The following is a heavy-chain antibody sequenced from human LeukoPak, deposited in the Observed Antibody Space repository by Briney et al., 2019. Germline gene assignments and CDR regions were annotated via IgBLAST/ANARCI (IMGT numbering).Heavy chain of an antibody. CDR3: ASSGWYPTDY. Sequence: SETLSLTCAVYGGSFSGYYWDWIRQPPGKGLEWIGSIYYSGSTYYNPSLKSRVTISVDTSKNQFSLKLSSVTAADTAVYYCASSGWYPTDYWGQGTLVTVSS. D-gene: IGHD6-19*01. CDR1: GGSFSGYY. CDR2: IYYSGST. J-gene: IGHJ4*02. V-gene: IGHV4-39*01.